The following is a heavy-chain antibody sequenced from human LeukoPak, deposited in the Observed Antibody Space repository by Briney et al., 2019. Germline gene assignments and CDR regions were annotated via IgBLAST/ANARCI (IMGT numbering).Heavy chain of an antibody. V-gene: IGHV4-61*01. J-gene: IGHJ6*02. Sequence: SETLSLTCTVSGGSVSSGSYYWSWIRQPPGKGLEWIGYIYYSGSTNYNPSLKSRVTISVDTSKNQFSLKLSSVTAAGTAVYYCARGPTTIFGVVIYYYGMDVWGQGTTVTVSS. CDR3: ARGPTTIFGVVIYYYGMDV. CDR1: GGSVSSGSYY. CDR2: IYYSGST. D-gene: IGHD3-3*01.